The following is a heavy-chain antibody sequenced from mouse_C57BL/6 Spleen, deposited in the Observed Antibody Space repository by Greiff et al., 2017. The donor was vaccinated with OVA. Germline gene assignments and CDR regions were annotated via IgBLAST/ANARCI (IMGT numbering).Heavy chain of an antibody. D-gene: IGHD1-1*01. CDR3: ARWPTVVDYYAMDY. CDR1: GYTFTSYW. CDR2: IDPNSGGT. Sequence: QVQLKQPGAELVKPGASVKLSCKASGYTFTSYWMHWVKQRPGRGLEWIGRIDPNSGGTKYNEKFKSKATLTVDKPSSTAYMQLSSLTSEDSAVYYCARWPTVVDYYAMDYWGQGTSVTVSS. J-gene: IGHJ4*01. V-gene: IGHV1-72*01.